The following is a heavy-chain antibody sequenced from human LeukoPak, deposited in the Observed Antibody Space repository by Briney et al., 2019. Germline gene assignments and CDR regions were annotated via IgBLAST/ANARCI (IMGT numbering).Heavy chain of an antibody. Sequence: SETLSPTCTVSGGPISSYYWSWIRQPPGKGLEWIGYIYYSGSSNYNPSLKSRVTISVDTSKNQFSLKLSSVTAADTAVYYCARFGYGGGQWGQGTLVTVSS. CDR2: IYYSGSS. D-gene: IGHD2-15*01. CDR3: ARFGYGGGQ. J-gene: IGHJ4*02. CDR1: GGPISSYY. V-gene: IGHV4-59*01.